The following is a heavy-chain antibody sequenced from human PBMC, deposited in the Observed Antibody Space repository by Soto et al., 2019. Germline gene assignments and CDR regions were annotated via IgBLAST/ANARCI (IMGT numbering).Heavy chain of an antibody. D-gene: IGHD3-3*01. CDR2: INPNSGGT. CDR3: ARVRGYTIFGVVPYGMDV. Sequence: ASVKVSCKASGYAFTGYYMHWVRQAPGQGLEWMGWINPNSGGTNYAQKFQGRVTMTRDTSISTAYMELSRLRSDDTAVYYCARVRGYTIFGVVPYGMDVWGQGTTVTVSS. CDR1: GYAFTGYY. V-gene: IGHV1-2*02. J-gene: IGHJ6*02.